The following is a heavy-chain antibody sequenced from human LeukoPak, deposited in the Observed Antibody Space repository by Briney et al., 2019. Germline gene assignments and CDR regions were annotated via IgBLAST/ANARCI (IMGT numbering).Heavy chain of an antibody. CDR3: ARESWSDSVAFDI. Sequence: PGGSLRLSCAASGXNFSSYAVHWVRQAPGEGLEWVGLISYGGIDKSYADSVKGRFTISRDSSKRTLYLQMNSLRAEDTAMYYCARESWSDSVAFDIWGLGTMVIVSS. CDR1: GXNFSSYA. CDR2: ISYGGIDK. J-gene: IGHJ3*02. V-gene: IGHV3-30*04. D-gene: IGHD3-3*01.